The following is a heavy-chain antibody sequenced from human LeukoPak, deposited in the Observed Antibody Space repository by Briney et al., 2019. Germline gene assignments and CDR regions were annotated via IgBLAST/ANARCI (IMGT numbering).Heavy chain of an antibody. Sequence: GGSLGLSCAASGIVFSNTAMNWARQSPGRGLEWLSAISGGGERTFYADSVKGRFTISRDNSRNTLYLQMNNLRVDDTATYYCGKDGGQYSSGPEFDPRGQGALVIVSS. D-gene: IGHD6-19*01. CDR2: ISGGGERT. CDR1: GIVFSNTA. CDR3: GKDGGQYSSGPEFDP. V-gene: IGHV3-23*01. J-gene: IGHJ5*02.